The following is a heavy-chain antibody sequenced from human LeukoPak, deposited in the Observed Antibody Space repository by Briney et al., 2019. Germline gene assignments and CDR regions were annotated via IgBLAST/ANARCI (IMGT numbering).Heavy chain of an antibody. D-gene: IGHD3-16*02. CDR3: ARERGAYVWGSYRFDY. Sequence: GASVKVSCKASGYTFTSYGISWVRQAPGQGLEWMGWISAYNGNTNYAQKLQGRVTMTTDTSTSTAYMGLRSLRSDDTAVYYCARERGAYVWGSYRFDYWGQGTLVTVSS. J-gene: IGHJ4*02. V-gene: IGHV1-18*01. CDR2: ISAYNGNT. CDR1: GYTFTSYG.